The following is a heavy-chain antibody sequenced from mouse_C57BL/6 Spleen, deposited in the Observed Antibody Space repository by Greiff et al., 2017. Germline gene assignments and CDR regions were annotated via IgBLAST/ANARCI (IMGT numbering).Heavy chain of an antibody. D-gene: IGHD2-2*01. CDR2: IDPSDSYT. CDR1: GYTFTSYW. Sequence: QVQLQQPGAELVKPGASVKLSCKASGYTFTSYWMQWVKQRPGQGLEWIGEIDPSDSYTNYNQKFKGKATLTVDTSSSTAYMQLSSLTSEDSAVYYCARLWLRQYYFDYWGKGTTLTVSS. J-gene: IGHJ2*01. CDR3: ARLWLRQYYFDY. V-gene: IGHV1-50*01.